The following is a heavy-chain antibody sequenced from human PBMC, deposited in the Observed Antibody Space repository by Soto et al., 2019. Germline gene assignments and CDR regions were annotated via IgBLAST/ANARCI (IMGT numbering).Heavy chain of an antibody. CDR2: ISYDGSNK. Sequence: QVQLVESGGGVVQPGRSLRLSCAASGFTFSSYGMHWVRQAPGKGLEWVAVISYDGSNKYYADSVKGRFTISRDNSKNPLYLQMNSLRAEDTAVYYCGKQGAYYFDYWGQGTLVTVSS. V-gene: IGHV3-30*18. CDR3: GKQGAYYFDY. J-gene: IGHJ4*02. D-gene: IGHD3-16*01. CDR1: GFTFSSYG.